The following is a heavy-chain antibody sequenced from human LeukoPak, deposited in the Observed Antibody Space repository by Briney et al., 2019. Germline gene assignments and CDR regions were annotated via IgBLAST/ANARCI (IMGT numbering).Heavy chain of an antibody. J-gene: IGHJ6*04. Sequence: GGSLRLSCAASGFPFSSYWMHWVRQAPGKGLVWVSRIDYDGTITTYADSVKGRFTISRDNAKNSLYLQMNSLRAEDTAVYYCAELGITMIGGVWGKGTTVTISS. CDR1: GFPFSSYW. D-gene: IGHD3-10*02. V-gene: IGHV3-74*01. CDR3: AELGITMIGGV. CDR2: IDYDGTIT.